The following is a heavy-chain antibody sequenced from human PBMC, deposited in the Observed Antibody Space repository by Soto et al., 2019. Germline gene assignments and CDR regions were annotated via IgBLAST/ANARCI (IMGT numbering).Heavy chain of an antibody. D-gene: IGHD3-22*01. CDR3: SSGGYYYDSSGYYRYDY. Sequence: SVKVSCKASGYTFTGYYMHWVRQAPGQGLEWMGGIIPMFGSANYAQKFQGRVTITADASTRTAYMELSRLRSEDTAVYYCSSGGYYYDSSGYYRYDYWGRGTLVTVS. CDR2: IIPMFGSA. J-gene: IGHJ4*02. V-gene: IGHV1-69*13. CDR1: GYTFTGYY.